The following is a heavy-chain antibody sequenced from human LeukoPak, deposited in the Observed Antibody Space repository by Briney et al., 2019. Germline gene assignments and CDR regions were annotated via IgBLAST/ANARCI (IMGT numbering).Heavy chain of an antibody. V-gene: IGHV1-3*01. D-gene: IGHD1-26*01. J-gene: IGHJ3*02. Sequence: ASVKVSCKASGYTFTSYAMHWVRQAPGQRLEWMGWINAGNGNTKYSQKFQGRVTITRDTSASTAYMELSSLRSEDTAVYYCARACIVGATCFAFDIWGQGTMVTVSS. CDR2: INAGNGNT. CDR1: GYTFTSYA. CDR3: ARACIVGATCFAFDI.